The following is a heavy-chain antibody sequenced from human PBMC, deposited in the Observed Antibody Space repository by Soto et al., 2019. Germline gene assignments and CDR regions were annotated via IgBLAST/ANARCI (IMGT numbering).Heavy chain of an antibody. CDR1: GYTFTSKG. V-gene: IGHV1-18*01. CDR2: ISTYKGNT. J-gene: IGHJ4*02. D-gene: IGHD4-17*01. Sequence: QVQLVQSGAEVKKPGTSVKVSCKASGYTFTSKGISWVRQASGQGLEWMGWISTYKGNTNYAQKLQGRVTMTRDTSTSIAYMELRDLRSDDTAVYYCARDGYGDYGYWGQGSLVTVSS. CDR3: ARDGYGDYGY.